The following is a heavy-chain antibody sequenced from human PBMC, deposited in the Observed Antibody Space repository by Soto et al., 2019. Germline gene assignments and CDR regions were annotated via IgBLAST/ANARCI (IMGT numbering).Heavy chain of an antibody. CDR1: GGSITSTDYY. CDR2: IYYSGST. J-gene: IGHJ6*02. V-gene: IGHV4-30-4*01. CDR3: ARAVDGDYGGGYGMDV. D-gene: IGHD4-17*01. Sequence: PSETLSLTCTVSGGSITSTDYYWSWIRQPPGKGLERIGYIYYSGSTFYNPSLKSRVTTSVDTPKNQFSLKLSSVTAADTAVYYCARAVDGDYGGGYGMDVWGQGTTVTVSS.